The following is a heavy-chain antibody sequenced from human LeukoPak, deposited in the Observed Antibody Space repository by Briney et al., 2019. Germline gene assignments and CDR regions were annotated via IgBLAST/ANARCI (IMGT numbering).Heavy chain of an antibody. J-gene: IGHJ4*02. CDR2: ISGSGGST. D-gene: IGHD3-10*01. CDR1: GFTFSNYA. CDR3: ARIGVRGVILARVGLDY. V-gene: IGHV3-23*01. Sequence: GGSLRLSCAASGFTFSNYAMSWVRQAPGKGLEWVSAISGSGGSTYYADSVKGRFTISRDNSKNTLYLQMNSLRAEDTAVYYCARIGVRGVILARVGLDYWGQGTLVTVSS.